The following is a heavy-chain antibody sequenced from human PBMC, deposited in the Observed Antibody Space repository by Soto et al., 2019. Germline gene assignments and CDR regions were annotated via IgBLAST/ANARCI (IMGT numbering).Heavy chain of an antibody. Sequence: QVQLQESGPGLVKPSQTLSLTCTVSGGSISSGDYYWSWIRQPPGKGLEWIGYIYYSGSTYYNPSLKSRVTISVDTSKNQFSLKLSSVTAADTAVYYCARDPRRGYGYYYYGMDVWGQGTTVTVSS. CDR1: GGSISSGDYY. J-gene: IGHJ6*02. D-gene: IGHD5-18*01. CDR3: ARDPRRGYGYYYYGMDV. V-gene: IGHV4-30-4*01. CDR2: IYYSGST.